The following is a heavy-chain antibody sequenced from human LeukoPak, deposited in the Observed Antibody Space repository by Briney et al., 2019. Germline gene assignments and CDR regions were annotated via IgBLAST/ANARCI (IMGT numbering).Heavy chain of an antibody. Sequence: PSVKASCKTSGYTFSNFGINWVRQAPGQGLEWMGWISADNGNTNYARKLLGRVTMTTDTSTSTAYMELRSLRSDDTAVYYCARDLRFFDYWGQGTLVTVSS. J-gene: IGHJ4*02. CDR3: ARDLRFFDY. CDR2: ISADNGNT. CDR1: GYTFSNFG. V-gene: IGHV1-18*01.